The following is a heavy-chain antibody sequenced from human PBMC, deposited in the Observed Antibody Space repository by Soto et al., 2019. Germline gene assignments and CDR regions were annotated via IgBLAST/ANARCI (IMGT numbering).Heavy chain of an antibody. CDR1: GGSINSSDHF. V-gene: IGHV4-39*01. CDR2: VYYTETT. D-gene: IGHD3-10*02. Sequence: LSLTCSLSGGSINSSDHFWGWIRQTPGKGLEWIGSVYYTETTYYNPSLKSPVTISVETSRNTFSLKVNSVTAADTGIYYCARQRVLSTNMFITSFDPWGQGTLVTVSS. J-gene: IGHJ5*02. CDR3: ARQRVLSTNMFITSFDP.